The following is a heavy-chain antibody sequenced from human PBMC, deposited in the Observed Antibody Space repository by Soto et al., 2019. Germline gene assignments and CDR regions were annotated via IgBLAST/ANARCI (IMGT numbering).Heavy chain of an antibody. CDR2: IIPIFGTA. Sequence: GASVKVSCKSSGGTFSSYAISWVRQAPGQGLEWMGGIIPIFGTANYAQKFQGRVTITADESTSTAYMELSSLRSEDTAVYYCLPHNNDSSGTGLFDIWAQGTMV. V-gene: IGHV1-69*13. D-gene: IGHD3-22*01. CDR3: LPHNNDSSGTGLFDI. J-gene: IGHJ3*02. CDR1: GGTFSSYA.